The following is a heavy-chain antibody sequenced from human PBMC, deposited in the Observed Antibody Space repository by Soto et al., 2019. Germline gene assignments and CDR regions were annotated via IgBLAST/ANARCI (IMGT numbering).Heavy chain of an antibody. CDR2: INPSGGST. CDR1: GYTFTSDY. CDR3: ARDSLECSSTSCYLFDY. D-gene: IGHD2-2*01. J-gene: IGHJ4*02. Sequence: ASVKVSCKASGYTFTSDYMHGVRQAPGEGLEWMGIINPSGGSTSYAQKFQGRVTMTRDTSTSTVYMELSSLRSEDTAVYYCARDSLECSSTSCYLFDYWGQGTLVTVSA. V-gene: IGHV1-46*01.